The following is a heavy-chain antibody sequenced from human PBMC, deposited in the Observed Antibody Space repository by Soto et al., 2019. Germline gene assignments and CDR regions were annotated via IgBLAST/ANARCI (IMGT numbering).Heavy chain of an antibody. J-gene: IGHJ6*02. Sequence: PSETLSLTCAVYGGSFSGYYWSWIRQPPGKGLERIGEINHSGSTNYNPSLKSRVTISVDTSKNQFSLKLSSVTAADTAVYYCSRALRGYYNGGPYYYYGMDVWGQGTTVTVSS. CDR3: SRALRGYYNGGPYYYYGMDV. CDR2: INHSGST. V-gene: IGHV4-34*01. CDR1: GGSFSGYY. D-gene: IGHD3-3*01.